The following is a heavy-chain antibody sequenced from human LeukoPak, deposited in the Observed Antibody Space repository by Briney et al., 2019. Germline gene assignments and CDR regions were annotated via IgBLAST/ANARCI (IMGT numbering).Heavy chain of an antibody. Sequence: SETLSLTCSVSGGSISSSSHSWGWIRQSPGKGLEWIGSIYYSGSTNYNPSLKSRVTISVDTSKNQFSLKLSSVTAADTAVYYCARARGAQRSFDYWGQGTLVTVSS. D-gene: IGHD1-26*01. J-gene: IGHJ4*02. V-gene: IGHV4-39*07. CDR3: ARARGAQRSFDY. CDR2: IYYSGST. CDR1: GGSISSSSHS.